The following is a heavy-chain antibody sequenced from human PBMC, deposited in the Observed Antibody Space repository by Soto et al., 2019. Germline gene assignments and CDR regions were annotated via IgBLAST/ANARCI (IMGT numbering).Heavy chain of an antibody. CDR3: AKDTGVTHPFDY. CDR2: ISGSGGST. CDR1: GFTFSSYA. J-gene: IGHJ4*02. D-gene: IGHD2-21*02. V-gene: IGHV3-23*01. Sequence: GGSLRLSCASSGFTFSSYAMSLVRQAPGKGLEWVSAISGSGGSTYYADSVKGRFTISRDNSKNTLYLQMNSLRAEDTAVYYCAKDTGVTHPFDYWGQGTLVTVSS.